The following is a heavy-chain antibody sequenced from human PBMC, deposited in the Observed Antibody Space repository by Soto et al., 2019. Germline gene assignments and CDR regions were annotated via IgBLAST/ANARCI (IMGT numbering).Heavy chain of an antibody. J-gene: IGHJ4*02. CDR1: GYTLTGYY. CDR3: TRWGARWGSYNY. CDR2: LSPNSGDT. Sequence: QVQLVQSGAEVKKPGASVKVSCKASGYTLTGYYMHWVRQAPGQGLEWMGWLSPNSGDTKYAQKFQGRVTMTRDTSISTAYMELSRLRSDDTAVYYCTRWGARWGSYNYWGQGTLVTVSS. V-gene: IGHV1-2*02. D-gene: IGHD3-16*01.